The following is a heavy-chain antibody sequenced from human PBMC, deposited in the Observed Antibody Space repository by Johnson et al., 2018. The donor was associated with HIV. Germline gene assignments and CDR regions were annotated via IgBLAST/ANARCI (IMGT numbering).Heavy chain of an antibody. J-gene: IGHJ3*02. D-gene: IGHD1-26*01. Sequence: QVQLVESGGGVVQPGRSLRLSCAASGFTFSSYAMHWVRQAPGKGLEWVAVIYSGDSTYYADSVKGRFTISRDNSKNTLYVQMNSLRAEDTAAYYCAKGRWELLAGAFDIWGQGTTVTVSS. CDR2: IYSGDST. CDR1: GFTFSSYA. CDR3: AKGRWELLAGAFDI. V-gene: IGHV3-NL1*01.